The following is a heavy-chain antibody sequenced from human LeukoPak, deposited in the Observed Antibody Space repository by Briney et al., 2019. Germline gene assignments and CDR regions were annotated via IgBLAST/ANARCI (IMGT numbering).Heavy chain of an antibody. V-gene: IGHV1-46*01. CDR2: INPSGGST. CDR3: ARDSSLNIAAAGTFDY. D-gene: IGHD6-13*01. J-gene: IGHJ4*02. Sequence: ASVKVSCKASGYTFTSYYMHWVRQAPGQGLEWMGIINPSGGSTSYAQKFQGRVTMTTDTSTSTAYMELRSLRSDDTAVYYCARDSSLNIAAAGTFDYWGLGTLVTVSS. CDR1: GYTFTSYY.